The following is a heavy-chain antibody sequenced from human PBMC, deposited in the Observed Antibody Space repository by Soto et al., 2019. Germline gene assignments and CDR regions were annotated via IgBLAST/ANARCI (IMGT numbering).Heavy chain of an antibody. CDR2: ISSSSSYI. J-gene: IGHJ6*02. CDR3: ARDGPNGFGELLAEGYYYYGMDV. CDR1: GFTFSSYS. V-gene: IGHV3-21*01. Sequence: GGSLRFSCAASGFTFSSYSMNWVRQAPGKGLEWVSSISSSSSYIYYADSVKGRFTISRDNAKNSLYLQMNSLRAEDTAVYYCARDGPNGFGELLAEGYYYYGMDVWGQGTTVTVSS. D-gene: IGHD3-10*01.